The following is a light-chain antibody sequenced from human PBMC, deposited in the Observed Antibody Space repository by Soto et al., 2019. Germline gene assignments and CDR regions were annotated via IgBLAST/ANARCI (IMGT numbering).Light chain of an antibody. CDR2: REV. CDR3: QVWDSSSPVV. J-gene: IGLJ2*01. Sequence: SYELTQPLSVSVALGQTGRITCGGNNIATKNVHWYQQKPGQAPVLVIYREVKRPSGIPERFSGSNSGNTATLTISRAQAGDEADYYCQVWDSSSPVVFGGGTKLTVL. V-gene: IGLV3-9*01. CDR1: NIATKN.